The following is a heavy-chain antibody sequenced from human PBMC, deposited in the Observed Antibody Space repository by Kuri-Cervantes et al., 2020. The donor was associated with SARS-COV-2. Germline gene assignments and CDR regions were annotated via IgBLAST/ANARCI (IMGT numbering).Heavy chain of an antibody. CDR1: GYSISSGYY. CDR2: IYHSGST. V-gene: IGHV4-38-2*01. J-gene: IGHJ5*02. Sequence: ESLKISCAVSGYSISSGYYWGWIRQPPGKGLEWIGSIYHSGSTYYNPSLKSRVTISVDTSKNQFSLKLSSVTAADTAVYYCARGDSSGWPIEDWFDPWGQGTLVTVSS. CDR3: ARGDSSGWPIEDWFDP. D-gene: IGHD6-19*01.